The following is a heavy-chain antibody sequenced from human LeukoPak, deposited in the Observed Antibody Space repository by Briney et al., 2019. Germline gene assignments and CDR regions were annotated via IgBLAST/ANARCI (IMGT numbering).Heavy chain of an antibody. CDR3: AKWPEGAMDYFDY. J-gene: IGHJ4*02. Sequence: PGGSLRLSCAASGFTFSSYSMNWVRQAPGKGLEWISYISSSISTIYYADSVKGRFTISRDNSKNTLYLEMSSLRVEDTAIYYCAKWPEGAMDYFDYWGQGTLVTVSS. V-gene: IGHV3-48*01. CDR2: ISSSISTI. D-gene: IGHD2-8*01. CDR1: GFTFSSYS.